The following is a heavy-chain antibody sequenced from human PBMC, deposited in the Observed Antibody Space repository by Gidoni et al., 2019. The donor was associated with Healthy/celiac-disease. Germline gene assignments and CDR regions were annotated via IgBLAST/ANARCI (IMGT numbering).Heavy chain of an antibody. V-gene: IGHV3-33*01. Sequence: QVQLVASGGGVVQPGTSLRLSCAAAGFTFSSSGMHWVRQAPGKGLEWVAVIWYDGSNKYYADSVKGRFTISRDNSKNTLYLQMNSLRAEDTAVYYCARDKEGPAAIYYGMDVWGQGTTVTVSS. J-gene: IGHJ6*02. CDR2: IWYDGSNK. CDR1: GFTFSSSG. CDR3: ARDKEGPAAIYYGMDV. D-gene: IGHD2-2*01.